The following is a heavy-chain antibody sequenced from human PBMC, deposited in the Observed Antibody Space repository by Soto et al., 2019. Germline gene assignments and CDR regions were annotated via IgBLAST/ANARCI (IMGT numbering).Heavy chain of an antibody. V-gene: IGHV3-23*01. D-gene: IGHD2-2*01. CDR1: GFTFSSYA. Sequence: GGSLRLSCAASGFTFSSYAMSWVRQAPGRGLEWVSVISDSGSSTYYAASVKGRFTISRDNSKNTLHLQMNSLRAEDTAVYYCAKGRITSYYDGLDYWGQGTQVTVSS. CDR3: AKGRITSYYDGLDY. J-gene: IGHJ4*02. CDR2: ISDSGSST.